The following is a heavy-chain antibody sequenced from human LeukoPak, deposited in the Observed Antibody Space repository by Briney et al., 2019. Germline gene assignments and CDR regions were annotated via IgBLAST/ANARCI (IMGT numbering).Heavy chain of an antibody. CDR2: IYPRDSDT. J-gene: IGHJ4*02. Sequence: GASLKISCKASGSIFTNYWIGWVRQLPGKGLEWMGIIYPRDSDTRYSPSFQGQVTVSADKSISTAYLQWNTLEASDTAMYYCARRQYSGYDFDFWGQGTLVTVSS. D-gene: IGHD5-12*01. CDR1: GSIFTNYW. CDR3: ARRQYSGYDFDF. V-gene: IGHV5-51*01.